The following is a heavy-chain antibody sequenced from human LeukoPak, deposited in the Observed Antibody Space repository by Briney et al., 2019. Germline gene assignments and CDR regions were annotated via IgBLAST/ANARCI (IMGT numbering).Heavy chain of an antibody. V-gene: IGHV1-18*01. CDR3: ARDLTPPGYYCESSGYYDF. CDR2: ISAYNGNT. Sequence: GASVKVSCKASGYTFTSYGISWVRQAPGQGLEWMGWISAYNGNTNYAQKLQGRVTMTTDTSTSTAYMELRSLRSDDTAVYYCARDLTPPGYYCESSGYYDFWGQGTLVTVSS. D-gene: IGHD3-22*01. J-gene: IGHJ4*02. CDR1: GYTFTSYG.